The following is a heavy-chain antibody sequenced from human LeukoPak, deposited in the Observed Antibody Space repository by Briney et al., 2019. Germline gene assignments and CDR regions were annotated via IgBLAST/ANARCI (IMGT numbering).Heavy chain of an antibody. J-gene: IGHJ5*02. CDR2: IYYSGST. D-gene: IGHD6-6*01. CDR1: GGSFSGYY. Sequence: SETLSLTCAVYGGSFSGYYWSWIRQPPGEGLEWIGYIYYSGSTNYNPSLKSRVTISVDTSRNQFSLKLSSVTAADTAVYYCARGQASSSWFDPWGQGTLVTVSS. CDR3: ARGQASSSWFDP. V-gene: IGHV4-59*01.